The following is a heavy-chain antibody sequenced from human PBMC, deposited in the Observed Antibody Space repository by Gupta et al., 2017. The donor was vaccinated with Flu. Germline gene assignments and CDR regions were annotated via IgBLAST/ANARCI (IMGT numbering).Heavy chain of an antibody. CDR1: GFTFDDYA. V-gene: IGHV3-9*01. J-gene: IGHJ2*01. CDR2: ISWNSGSI. CDR3: ASSGEQWLADWYFDL. D-gene: IGHD6-19*01. Sequence: EVQLVEPGGGLVQPGRSLRLSCAASGFTFDDYAMHWVRQAPGKGLEWVSGISWNSGSIGYADSVKGRFTISRDNAKNSLYLQMNSLRAEDTALYYCASSGEQWLADWYFDLWGRGTLVTVSS.